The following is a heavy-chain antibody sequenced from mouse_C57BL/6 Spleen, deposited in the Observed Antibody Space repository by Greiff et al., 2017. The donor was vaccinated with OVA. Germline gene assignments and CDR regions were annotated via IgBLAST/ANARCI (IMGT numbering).Heavy chain of an antibody. CDR3: ARSDAMDY. J-gene: IGHJ4*01. CDR1: GYTFTSYW. V-gene: IGHV1-55*01. CDR2: IYPGSGST. Sequence: QVQLQQPGAELVKPGASVKLSCKASGYTFTSYWMPWVKQRPGQGLEWIGVIYPGSGSTNYNEKFKSKATLTVDTSSSTAYMQLSSLTSEDSAVYYYARSDAMDYWGQGTTVTVSS.